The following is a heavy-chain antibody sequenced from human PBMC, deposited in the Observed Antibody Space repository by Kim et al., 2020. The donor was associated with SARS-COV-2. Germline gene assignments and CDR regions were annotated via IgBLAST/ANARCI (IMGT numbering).Heavy chain of an antibody. CDR3: VKDPRTSSWYSWFDP. CDR2: ITNNGGST. V-gene: IGHV3-64D*09. CDR1: GFNFNSYA. J-gene: IGHJ5*02. D-gene: IGHD6-13*01. Sequence: GSLRLSCSASGFNFNSYAMHWIRQAPGKGLEYVSAITNNGGSTYYADSVKGRFTISRDNSKNTLYLQMSSMRAEDTAVYYCVKDPRTSSWYSWFDPWGQGTLVTVSS.